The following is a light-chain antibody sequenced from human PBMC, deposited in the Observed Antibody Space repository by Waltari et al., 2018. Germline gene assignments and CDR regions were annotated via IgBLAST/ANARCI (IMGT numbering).Light chain of an antibody. CDR1: QSVSTY. J-gene: IGKJ5*01. V-gene: IGKV3-11*01. CDR2: DAS. CDR3: QQRSSWPPIT. Sequence: EIVLTQSPVTLSLSPGERATLSCRASQSVSTYLAWYQQKPGQTPRLPIYDASSRATGIPARFSAIVSGTDFTLTISSLEPEDFAVYYCQQRSSWPPITFGQGTRLEIK.